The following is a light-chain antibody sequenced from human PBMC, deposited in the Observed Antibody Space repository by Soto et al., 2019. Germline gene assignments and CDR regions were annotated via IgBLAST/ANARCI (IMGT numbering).Light chain of an antibody. CDR1: QSISSSY. V-gene: IGKV3-20*01. CDR3: QQYGSSPPVT. Sequence: QSTDSLCVCQGKRDTINCESSQSISSSYLAWYQQKRGQAPRLLMYGASIRATGIPDRFSGSGSGTEFTLTISRLEPEDFAVYYCQQYGSSPPVTFGGGTKVDIK. J-gene: IGKJ4*01. CDR2: GAS.